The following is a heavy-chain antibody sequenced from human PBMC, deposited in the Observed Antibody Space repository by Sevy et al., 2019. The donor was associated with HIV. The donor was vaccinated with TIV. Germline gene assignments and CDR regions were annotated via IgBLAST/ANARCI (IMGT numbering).Heavy chain of an antibody. V-gene: IGHV3-30*18. CDR1: GFIFSTYG. CDR3: AKMQGGSYNYYGMDV. CDR2: ISYDGSEK. D-gene: IGHD1-26*01. Sequence: GGSLRLSCAASGFIFSTYGIHWVRQAPGKGLEWVAVISYDGSEKYYADCVRGRFTISRDNSKNTLYLQMNSLRVEDTAIYYCAKMQGGSYNYYGMDVWGQGTTVTVSS. J-gene: IGHJ6*02.